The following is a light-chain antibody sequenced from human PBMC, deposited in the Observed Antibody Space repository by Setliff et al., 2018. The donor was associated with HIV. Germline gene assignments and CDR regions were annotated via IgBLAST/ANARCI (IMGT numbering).Light chain of an antibody. V-gene: IGLV2-14*03. CDR1: SSDVGGYNY. CDR2: DVS. J-gene: IGLJ1*01. Sequence: QSALTQPASVSGSPGQSITISCTGTSSDVGGYNYVSWYQQHPGKAPKLRIYDVSNRPSGVSNRFSGSKSGNTASLTIPGLQAEDEADYYCSSYTSTSTLLVFGTGTKVT. CDR3: SSYTSTSTLLV.